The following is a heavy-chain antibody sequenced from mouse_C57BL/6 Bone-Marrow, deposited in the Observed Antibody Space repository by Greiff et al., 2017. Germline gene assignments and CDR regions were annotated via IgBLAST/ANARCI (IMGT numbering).Heavy chain of an antibody. Sequence: QVQLQQPGAELVMPGASVKLSCKASGYTFTSYWMHWVKQRPGQGLEWIGEIDPSDSYTNYNQKFKGKATLTVDKSSSTAYMQFSSLTSEDSAVYYCASSSYGYFDVWGTGTTVTVSS. J-gene: IGHJ1*03. V-gene: IGHV1-69*01. CDR3: ASSSYGYFDV. CDR1: GYTFTSYW. D-gene: IGHD1-1*01. CDR2: IDPSDSYT.